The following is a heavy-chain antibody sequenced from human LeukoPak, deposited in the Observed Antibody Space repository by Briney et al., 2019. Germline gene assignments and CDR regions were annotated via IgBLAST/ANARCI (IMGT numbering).Heavy chain of an antibody. CDR3: ARDYSTTWSYDMDV. Sequence: GGSLRLSCAASGFTFSRYGMHWVRQAPGKGLEWVAVIWYDETNKYHADSVKGRFTISRDNSKNTLYLQMNSLRAEDTAVYYCARDYSTTWSYDMDVWGQGTTVTVSS. V-gene: IGHV3-33*01. D-gene: IGHD2-2*01. CDR2: IWYDETNK. CDR1: GFTFSRYG. J-gene: IGHJ6*02.